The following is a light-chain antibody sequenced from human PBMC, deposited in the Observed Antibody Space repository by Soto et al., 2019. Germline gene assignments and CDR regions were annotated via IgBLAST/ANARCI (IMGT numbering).Light chain of an antibody. V-gene: IGKV3-15*01. CDR1: QNMRSN. Sequence: EIVMTQSPTTLSLSLGERATLSCRASQNMRSNLAWYQQKPGQAPRLLIYGASTRATGIPARFSGSGSGTEFTLTITSLQSEDFAVYYCQQYDNWPRTFGQGTKVDIK. CDR2: GAS. CDR3: QQYDNWPRT. J-gene: IGKJ1*01.